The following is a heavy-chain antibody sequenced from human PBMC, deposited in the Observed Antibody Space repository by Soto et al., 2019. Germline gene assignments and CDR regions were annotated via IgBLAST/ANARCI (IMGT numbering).Heavy chain of an antibody. CDR3: ARARITIFGVVTPDAFDI. Sequence: VASVKVSCKASGYTFTSYGISWVRQAPGQGLEWMGWISAYNGNTNYAQKLQGRVTMTTDTSTSTAYMELRSLRSDDTAVYYCARARITIFGVVTPDAFDIWGQGTMVTVSS. J-gene: IGHJ3*02. CDR2: ISAYNGNT. D-gene: IGHD3-3*01. CDR1: GYTFTSYG. V-gene: IGHV1-18*01.